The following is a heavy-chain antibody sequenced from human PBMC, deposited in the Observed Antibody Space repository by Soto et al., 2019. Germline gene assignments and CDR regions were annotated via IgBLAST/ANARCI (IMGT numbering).Heavy chain of an antibody. J-gene: IGHJ5*02. CDR2: ISTYNGNT. CDR1: GYTFTSYD. V-gene: IGHV1-18*01. CDR3: ARGFRVAATRWWFDP. D-gene: IGHD2-15*01. Sequence: QVQLVQSGAEVKKPGASVKVSCKASGYTFTSYDISWVRQAPGQGLEWMGWISTYNGNTNYAQKLQGRVTMTTDTSXRTAYMELRSLTSDDTAVYYCARGFRVAATRWWFDPWGQGTLVTVSS.